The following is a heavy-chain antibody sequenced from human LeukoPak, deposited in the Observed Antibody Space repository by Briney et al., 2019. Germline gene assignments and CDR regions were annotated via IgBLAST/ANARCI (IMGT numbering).Heavy chain of an antibody. CDR1: GFTVITND. J-gene: IGHJ4*02. D-gene: IGHD1-14*01. Sequence: AGGSLTLSCAASGFTVITNDMTWVRHAPGKGLEWVSVVYSVGNTKCADSVQGRLTISRDNSKNTLYLEMNSLSPDDTAVYYCARGVEPLAANTLAYWGQGTLVTVSS. V-gene: IGHV3-53*01. CDR3: ARGVEPLAANTLAY. CDR2: VYSVGNT.